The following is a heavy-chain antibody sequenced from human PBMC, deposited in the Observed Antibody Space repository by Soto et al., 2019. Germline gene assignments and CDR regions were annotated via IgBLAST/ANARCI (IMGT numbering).Heavy chain of an antibody. CDR3: ARKDKSGYFNWFGP. V-gene: IGHV5-51*01. D-gene: IGHD3-22*01. CDR2: IFPSDSDT. CDR1: GYKFTSSW. J-gene: IGHJ5*02. Sequence: GESLKISCRTSGYKFTSSWIAWVRQMPGKGLEWMGIIFPSDSDTRYSPSFQGQVTISADRSTSTVFLQWASLKASDTAVYFCARKDKSGYFNWFGPWGQGXLVTVSS.